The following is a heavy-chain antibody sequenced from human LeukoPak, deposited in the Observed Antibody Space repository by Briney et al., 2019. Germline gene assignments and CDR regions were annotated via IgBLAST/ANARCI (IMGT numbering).Heavy chain of an antibody. CDR2: INHSGST. D-gene: IGHD6-6*01. CDR1: GGSFSGYY. CDR3: ARGQSPFVSSSSYFDY. V-gene: IGHV4-34*01. J-gene: IGHJ4*02. Sequence: SETLSLTCAVYGGSFSGYYWSWIRQPPGKGLEWIGEINHSGSTNYNPSLKSRVTISVDMSKNQFSLKLSSVTAADTAVYYCARGQSPFVSSSSYFDYWGQGTLVTVSS.